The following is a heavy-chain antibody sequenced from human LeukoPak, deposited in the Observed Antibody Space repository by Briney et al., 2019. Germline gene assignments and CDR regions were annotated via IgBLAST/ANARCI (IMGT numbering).Heavy chain of an antibody. D-gene: IGHD3-22*01. J-gene: IGHJ4*02. V-gene: IGHV3-66*01. CDR2: TYPGGSS. Sequence: PGGSLRLSCVASGFTVGTYYMSWVRQAPGKGLEWVSVTYPGGSSYYAASVKGRFTISRDNSKNTLNLQMNSLRAEDTAVYYCARDPAIQTWLSAYYFDYWGQGTQVTVSS. CDR3: ARDPAIQTWLSAYYFDY. CDR1: GFTVGTYY.